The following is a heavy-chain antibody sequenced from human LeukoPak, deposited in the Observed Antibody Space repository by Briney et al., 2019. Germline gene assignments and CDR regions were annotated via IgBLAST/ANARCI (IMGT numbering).Heavy chain of an antibody. Sequence: SETLSLTCTASGGIITSGIHWWIWARQTPGQGLEWIGEIYQSGTTNYKPSLKSRVTMSLDKSRNLFSLQLSSVTAADTAVYYCATYFYGDYALHYFDYWGQGALVTVSS. D-gene: IGHD4-17*01. J-gene: IGHJ4*02. CDR2: IYQSGTT. CDR1: GGIITSGIHW. CDR3: ATYFYGDYALHYFDY. V-gene: IGHV4-4*02.